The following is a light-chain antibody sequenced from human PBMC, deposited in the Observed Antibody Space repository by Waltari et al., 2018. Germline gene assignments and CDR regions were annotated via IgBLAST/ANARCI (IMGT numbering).Light chain of an antibody. CDR1: QTVSSNY. CDR3: QQYGSSPLT. J-gene: IGKJ4*01. V-gene: IGKV3D-20*01. Sequence: EIVLTQSPATLSLSPGDSATLSCGASQTVSSNYLAWYQQKPGLAPRLLISDASIRATGIPARFSGSGSGTDFALTISRLQPEDFAVYFCQQYGSSPLTFGGGTKVEMK. CDR2: DAS.